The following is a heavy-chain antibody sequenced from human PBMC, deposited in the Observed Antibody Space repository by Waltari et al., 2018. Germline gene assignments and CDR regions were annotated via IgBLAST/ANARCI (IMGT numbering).Heavy chain of an antibody. Sequence: EVQLLQSGTELKKPGSTVKISCQVSGYRFTDYYIHWVQQAPGKGPQWMGLVDPEDGETLYAGRFQGRVTRTADTSTETAFMELSSLTSDDTAVYYCVTALGDRSSASRPFDVWGLGTLITVSS. J-gene: IGHJ3*01. CDR2: VDPEDGET. CDR1: GYRFTDYY. CDR3: VTALGDRSSASRPFDV. D-gene: IGHD3-10*01. V-gene: IGHV1-69-2*01.